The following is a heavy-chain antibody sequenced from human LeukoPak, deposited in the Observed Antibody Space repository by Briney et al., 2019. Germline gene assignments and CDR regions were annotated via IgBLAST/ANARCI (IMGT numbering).Heavy chain of an antibody. Sequence: GASVKVSCKASGGTFSSYAISWVRQAPGQGLEWMGGIIPIFGTANYAQKFQGRVTITADKSTSTAYMELSSLRSEDTAVYYCARGGPYSSSPAYYYYYMDVWGKGTTVTVSS. V-gene: IGHV1-69*06. CDR1: GGTFSSYA. J-gene: IGHJ6*03. D-gene: IGHD6-6*01. CDR2: IIPIFGTA. CDR3: ARGGPYSSSPAYYYYYMDV.